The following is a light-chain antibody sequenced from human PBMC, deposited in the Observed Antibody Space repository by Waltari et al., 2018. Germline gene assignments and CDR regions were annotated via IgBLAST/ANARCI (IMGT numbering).Light chain of an antibody. J-gene: IGKJ2*01. CDR2: DTS. CDR1: QSVSIN. Sequence: EIVLTQSPATLSLSPGQRATLSCRASQSVSINLGWYQQKLGQPPRLLIYDTSNRATGIPDRFSASGFGTDFTLTISSLEPEDFAVYYCQQYDTSPGTFGQGTKLEIK. CDR3: QQYDTSPGT. V-gene: IGKV3-11*01.